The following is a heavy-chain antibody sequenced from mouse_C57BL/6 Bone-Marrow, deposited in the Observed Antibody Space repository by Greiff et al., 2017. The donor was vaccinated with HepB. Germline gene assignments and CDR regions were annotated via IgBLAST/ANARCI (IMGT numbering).Heavy chain of an antibody. V-gene: IGHV1-52*01. J-gene: IGHJ4*01. Sequence: VQLQQPGAELVRPGSSVKLSCKASGYTFTSYWMHRVKQRPIQGLEWIGNIDPSDSETHYNQKFKDKATLTVDKSSSTAYMQLSSLTSEDSAVYYCARGDGYFYYAMDYWGQGTSVTVSS. CDR3: ARGDGYFYYAMDY. CDR2: IDPSDSET. D-gene: IGHD2-3*01. CDR1: GYTFTSYW.